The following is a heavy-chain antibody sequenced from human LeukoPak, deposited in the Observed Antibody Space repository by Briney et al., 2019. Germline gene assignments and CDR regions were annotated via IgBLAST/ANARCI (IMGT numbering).Heavy chain of an antibody. CDR1: GGSVSSYY. D-gene: IGHD3-22*01. J-gene: IGHJ1*01. V-gene: IGHV4-59*04. CDR2: IYYSGRT. Sequence: SETLSLTCTVSGGSVSSYYWSWIRQPPGKGLEWIGTIYYSGRTYYSPSLKSRVAMSVDASNNQFSLNLGSVTAADTAVYYCARRRYYDGSGYLEWGQGTLLSVSS. CDR3: ARRRYYDGSGYLE.